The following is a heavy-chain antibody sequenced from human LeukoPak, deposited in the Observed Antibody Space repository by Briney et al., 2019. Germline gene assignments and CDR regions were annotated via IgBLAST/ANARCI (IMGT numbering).Heavy chain of an antibody. V-gene: IGHV3-23*01. Sequence: GGALRLSCAASGFTFSNYAMSRVRQDPPARLEWASSIGASGSSTYYAYSVKGRLTISRDNSKNTLYLKMHSLRAEDRAVYYCAKDPDGLWSWGQGTLVTVSS. CDR1: GFTFSNYA. D-gene: IGHD4/OR15-4a*01. CDR3: AKDPDGLWS. J-gene: IGHJ5*02. CDR2: IGASGSST.